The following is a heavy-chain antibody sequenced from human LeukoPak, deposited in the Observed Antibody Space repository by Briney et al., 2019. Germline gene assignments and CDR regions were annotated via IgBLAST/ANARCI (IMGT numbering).Heavy chain of an antibody. CDR2: ISSSGSTI. J-gene: IGHJ4*02. V-gene: IGHV3-11*04. CDR3: ARDQDYYGSGSYLGY. Sequence: GGSLRLSCAASGFTFSDYYMSWIRQAPGKGLEWVSYISSSGSTIYYTDSVKGRFTISRDNAKNSLYLQMNSLRAEDTAVYYCARDQDYYGSGSYLGYWGQGTLVTVSS. CDR1: GFTFSDYY. D-gene: IGHD3-10*01.